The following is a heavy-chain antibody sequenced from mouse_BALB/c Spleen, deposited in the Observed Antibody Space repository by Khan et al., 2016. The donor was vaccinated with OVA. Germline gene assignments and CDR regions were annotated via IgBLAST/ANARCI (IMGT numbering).Heavy chain of an antibody. V-gene: IGHV2-3*01. CDR3: ARFRTATGNDYVLDN. J-gene: IGHJ4*01. CDR2: IWGDGNT. D-gene: IGHD1-2*01. Sequence: QVQLKQSGLGLVAPSQSLSITCTVSGFSLTYYGVNWVRQPPGKGLEWLGVIWGDGNTNYHSGLKSRLNISKENSKSQVFLKLNSLQTADTATYSFARFRTATGNDYVLDNWGQGTSVTVSS. CDR1: GFSLTYYG.